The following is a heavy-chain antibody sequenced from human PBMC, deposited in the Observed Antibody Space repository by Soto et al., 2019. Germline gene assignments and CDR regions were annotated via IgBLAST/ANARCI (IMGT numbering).Heavy chain of an antibody. CDR1: GGFISSYY. CDR2: IYYSGST. V-gene: IGHV4-59*08. J-gene: IGHJ4*02. Sequence: PSETLSLTCTVSGGFISSYYWSWIRQPPGKGLEWIGYIYYSGSTSYNPSLKSRVTISVDTSKNHFSLKLTSVTAADTAVYYCAGKGGNEYSDLDYGGKGPLVTVSS. CDR3: AGKGGNEYSDLDY. D-gene: IGHD2-15*01.